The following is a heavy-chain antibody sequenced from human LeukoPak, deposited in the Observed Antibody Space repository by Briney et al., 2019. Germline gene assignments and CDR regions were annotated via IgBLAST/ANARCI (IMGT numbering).Heavy chain of an antibody. CDR2: IRYDGSSK. J-gene: IGHJ4*02. Sequence: CAXXGFTFSSYAMHWVRQAPGKGLEWVAFIRYDGSSKYYADSVKGRFTISRDNSKNTLYLQMNSLRAEDTAVYYCXXXXXXXXXXXGXXXXDYWGQXTXVTVSS. CDR1: GFTFSSYA. CDR3: XXXXXXXXXXXGXXXXDY. V-gene: IGHV3-30*04.